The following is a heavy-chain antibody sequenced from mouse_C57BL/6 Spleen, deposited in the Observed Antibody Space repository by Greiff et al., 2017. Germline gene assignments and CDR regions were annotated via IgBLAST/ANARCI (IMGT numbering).Heavy chain of an antibody. CDR2: IDPSDSYT. D-gene: IGHD4-1*01. V-gene: IGHV1-69*01. CDR3: ARGNWDGY. Sequence: QVQLQQPGAELVMPGASVKLSCKASGYTFTSYWMHWVKQRPGQGLEWIGEIDPSDSYTNYNQKFTGKSTLTVDKSSSTAYMQLSSLTSEDSAVYYYARGNWDGYWGQGTTLTVSS. CDR1: GYTFTSYW. J-gene: IGHJ2*01.